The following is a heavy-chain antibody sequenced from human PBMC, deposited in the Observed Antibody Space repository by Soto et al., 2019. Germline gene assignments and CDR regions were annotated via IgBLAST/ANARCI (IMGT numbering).Heavy chain of an antibody. CDR3: ARVGTAVAGGPYFDY. Sequence: QVQLQESGPGLVKPSQTLSLTCTVSGGSISSGGYYWSWIRQHPGKGLEWIGYIYYSGSTYYNPSLKSRVTISVDSSKNKFSLKLSSVTAADTAVYYCARVGTAVAGGPYFDYWGQGTLVTVSS. CDR1: GGSISSGGYY. D-gene: IGHD6-19*01. V-gene: IGHV4-31*03. J-gene: IGHJ4*02. CDR2: IYYSGST.